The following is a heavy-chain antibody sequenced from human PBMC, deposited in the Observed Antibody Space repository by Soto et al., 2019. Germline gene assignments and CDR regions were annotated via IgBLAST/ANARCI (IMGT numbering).Heavy chain of an antibody. V-gene: IGHV3-33*01. CDR1: GFTFSSYG. D-gene: IGHD4-17*01. CDR2: IWYDGSNK. Sequence: PGGSLRLSCAASGFTFSSYGMHWVRQAPGKGLEWVAVIWYDGSNKYYADSVKGRFTISRDNSKNTLYLQMNSLRAEDTAVYYCASSYGDYPFDPWGQGTLVTVSS. J-gene: IGHJ5*02. CDR3: ASSYGDYPFDP.